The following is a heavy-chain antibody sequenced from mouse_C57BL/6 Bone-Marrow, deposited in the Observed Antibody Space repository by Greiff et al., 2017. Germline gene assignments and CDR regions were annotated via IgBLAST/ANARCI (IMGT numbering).Heavy chain of an antibody. CDR2: IDPSDSYT. D-gene: IGHD3-3*01. Sequence: QVQLQQPGAELVRPGTSVKLSCKASGYTFTSYWMHWVKQRPGQGLEWIGVIDPSDSYTNYNQKFKGKATLTVDTSSSTAYMHLSSLTSEDSAVYYCARSRARGNSADYWCQGTTLTGSS. V-gene: IGHV1-59*01. CDR1: GYTFTSYW. J-gene: IGHJ2*01. CDR3: ARSRARGNSADY.